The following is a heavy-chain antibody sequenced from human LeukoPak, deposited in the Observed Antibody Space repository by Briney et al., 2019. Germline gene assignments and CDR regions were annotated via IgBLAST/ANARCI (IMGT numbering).Heavy chain of an antibody. CDR1: GFTFSNHA. Sequence: PGGSLRLSCVASGFTFSNHAMNWVRQAPGEGLEWVSGISDSGGGSYYADSVKGRFTISRENSKNTLYLQMNSLRADDTAVYYCAKHSGTRGWYNDYWGQGTLVTVSS. V-gene: IGHV3-23*01. CDR3: AKHSGTRGWYNDY. D-gene: IGHD6-19*01. J-gene: IGHJ4*02. CDR2: ISDSGGGS.